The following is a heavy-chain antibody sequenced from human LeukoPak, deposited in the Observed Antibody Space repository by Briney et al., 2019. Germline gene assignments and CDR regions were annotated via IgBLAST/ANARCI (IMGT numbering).Heavy chain of an antibody. D-gene: IGHD2-15*01. CDR2: ISAYNGNT. V-gene: IGHV1-18*01. J-gene: IGHJ4*02. CDR3: ANGACSGGSCYSVLVY. Sequence: ASVKVSCKASGYTFTSYGISWVRQAPGQGLEWIGWISAYNGNTNYAQKLQGRGNMTTDTSTSTAYMELRSLRSDDPAVYYCANGACSGGSCYSVLVYWGQGTLVTVSS. CDR1: GYTFTSYG.